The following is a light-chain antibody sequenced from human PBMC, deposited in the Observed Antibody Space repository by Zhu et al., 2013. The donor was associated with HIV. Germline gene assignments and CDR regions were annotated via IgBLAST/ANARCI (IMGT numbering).Light chain of an antibody. CDR3: QQRYTLWT. CDR1: QSVLYSSNNKNY. J-gene: IGKJ1*01. Sequence: DIVMTQSPDSLAVSLGERATINCKSSQSVLYSSNNKNYLAWYQQKPGQPPKLLIYWASTRESGVPDRFSGSGSGTDFTLTISSLEPEDFAVYYCQQRYTLWTFGQGTKVEIK. V-gene: IGKV4-1*01. CDR2: WAS.